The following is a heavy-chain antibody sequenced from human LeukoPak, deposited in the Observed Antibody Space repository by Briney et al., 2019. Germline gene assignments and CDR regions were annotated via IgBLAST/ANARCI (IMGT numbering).Heavy chain of an antibody. D-gene: IGHD3-22*01. Sequence: PSETLSLTCTVSGDSIGSYYWNWIRQSPGEEMKGIGYVYYFGSTMYNPSLKSRVNISVNRSTNQFSLSVSSVTVADTAVYFCARTPKYFFDDSDSFYFDYWGQGALVTVSS. J-gene: IGHJ4*02. V-gene: IGHV4-59*01. CDR1: GDSIGSYY. CDR2: VYYFGST. CDR3: ARTPKYFFDDSDSFYFDY.